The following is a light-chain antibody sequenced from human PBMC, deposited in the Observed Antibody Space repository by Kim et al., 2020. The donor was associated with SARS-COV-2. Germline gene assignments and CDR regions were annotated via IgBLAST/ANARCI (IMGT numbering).Light chain of an antibody. CDR1: SSDVGAYNY. J-gene: IGLJ2*01. V-gene: IGLV2-8*01. CDR2: ELD. CDR3: SSYAGSNNVL. Sequence: GQSVAISCTGTSSDVGAYNYVSWYQQHPGKAPKLMIYELDKRPSGVPDRFSGSKSGNTASLTVSGLQAEDEADYYCSSYAGSNNVLFGGGTKLTVL.